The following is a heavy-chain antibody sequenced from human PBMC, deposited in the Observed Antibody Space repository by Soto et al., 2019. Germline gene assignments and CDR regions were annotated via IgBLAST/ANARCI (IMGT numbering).Heavy chain of an antibody. D-gene: IGHD3-22*01. V-gene: IGHV1-58*01. CDR3: AADLRYVCSGYPPNNSYDP. CDR1: GFTFTSSA. CDR2: IVVGSGNT. Sequence: AVKVSCKACGFTFTSSAVQWVRQARGQRLEWIGWIVVGSGNTNYAQKFQERVTITRDMSTSTAYMELSSLRSEDTAVYYCAADLRYVCSGYPPNNSYDPWGTATLVTGSS. J-gene: IGHJ5*02.